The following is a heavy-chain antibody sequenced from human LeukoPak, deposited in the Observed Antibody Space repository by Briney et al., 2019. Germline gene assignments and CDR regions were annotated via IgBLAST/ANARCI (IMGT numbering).Heavy chain of an antibody. D-gene: IGHD6-13*01. CDR2: ISSSSSDI. Sequence: GGSLRLSCAASGFTFSSYSMNWVRQAPGKGLEWVSSISSSSSDIYYADSVKGRFTISRDNAKNSLYLQMNSLRAEDTAVYYCAREMGESSSWYQYYYGMDVWGQGTTVTVSS. CDR3: AREMGESSSWYQYYYGMDV. J-gene: IGHJ6*02. V-gene: IGHV3-21*01. CDR1: GFTFSSYS.